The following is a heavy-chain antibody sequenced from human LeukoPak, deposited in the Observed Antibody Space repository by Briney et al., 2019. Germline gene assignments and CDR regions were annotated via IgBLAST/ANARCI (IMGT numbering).Heavy chain of an antibody. CDR1: GGSISSYY. D-gene: IGHD1-1*01. Sequence: SETLSLTCTVSGGSISSYYWSWLRQPPGKGLEWIGYIYYSGSTNYNPSLKSRVTISVDTSKNQFSLKLSSVTAADTAVYYCARVVFPGNYFDYWGQGTLVTVSS. CDR3: ARVVFPGNYFDY. V-gene: IGHV4-59*01. J-gene: IGHJ4*02. CDR2: IYYSGST.